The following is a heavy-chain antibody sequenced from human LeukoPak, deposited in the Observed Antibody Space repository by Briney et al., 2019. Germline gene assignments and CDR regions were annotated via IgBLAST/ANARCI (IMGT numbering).Heavy chain of an antibody. CDR2: INHSGST. CDR1: GGSFSGYY. Sequence: PSETLSLTCAVYGGSFSGYYWSWIRQPPGKGLEWIGEINHSGSTNYNPSLKSRVTISVDTSKNQFSLKLSSVAAADTAVYYCARGPGYSYGLSPPHAHDAFDIWGQGTMVTVSS. D-gene: IGHD5-18*01. J-gene: IGHJ3*02. V-gene: IGHV4-34*01. CDR3: ARGPGYSYGLSPPHAHDAFDI.